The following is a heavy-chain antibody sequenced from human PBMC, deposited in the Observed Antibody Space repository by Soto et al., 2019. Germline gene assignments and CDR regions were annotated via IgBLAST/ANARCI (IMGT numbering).Heavy chain of an antibody. V-gene: IGHV1-69*01. CDR2: IIPIFGTA. CDR1: GGTFSSYA. Sequence: QVQLVQSGAEVKKPGSSVKVSCKASGGTFSSYAISWVRQAPGQGLEWMGGIIPIFGTANYAQKFQGRVTITADETPSTANMERSGLGSEYTAVYYCGRGGVERATIRGGGWYFDLWGRGTLVTVSS. CDR3: GRGGVERATIRGGGWYFDL. D-gene: IGHD5-12*01. J-gene: IGHJ2*01.